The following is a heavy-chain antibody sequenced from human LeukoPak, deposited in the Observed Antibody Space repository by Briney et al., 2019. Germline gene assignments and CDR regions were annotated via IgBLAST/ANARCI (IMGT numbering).Heavy chain of an antibody. Sequence: GGSLRLSCAASGFTFSSYAMHWVRQAPGRGLEWVAVISYDGSNKYYADSVKGRFTISTDTSTSTAYMELRSLRSDDTAVYYCARDPCYSGGDCYLSDYWGQGTLVTVSS. CDR3: ARDPCYSGGDCYLSDY. V-gene: IGHV3-30-3*01. CDR2: ISYDGSNK. J-gene: IGHJ4*02. D-gene: IGHD2-21*02. CDR1: GFTFSSYA.